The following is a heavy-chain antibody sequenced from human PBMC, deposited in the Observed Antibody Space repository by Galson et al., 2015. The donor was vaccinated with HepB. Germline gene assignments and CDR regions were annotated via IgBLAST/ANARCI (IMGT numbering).Heavy chain of an antibody. Sequence: SLRLSCAASGFTFSSYAMNWVRQAPGKGLEWVSSLTGSGGNTYYADSVKGRFTISRDNSKNTLYLQMNSLRAEDTAVYYCAKEMEMGVPWGYLEYWGQGTLVTVSS. J-gene: IGHJ4*02. CDR3: AKEMEMGVPWGYLEY. CDR2: LTGSGGNT. D-gene: IGHD1-26*01. CDR1: GFTFSSYA. V-gene: IGHV3-23*01.